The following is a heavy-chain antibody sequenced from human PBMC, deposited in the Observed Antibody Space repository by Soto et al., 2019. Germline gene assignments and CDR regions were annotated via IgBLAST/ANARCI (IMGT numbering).Heavy chain of an antibody. J-gene: IGHJ6*02. CDR3: ARSPVRVTMVRGVFVDGMDV. CDR2: ISGGGGST. Sequence: GGSLRLSCVVSGFIFNTYGMSWVRQAPGKGLEWVSSISGGGGSTYYAESVKGRFTISRDNSKNTLYLQMNSLRAEDTAVYYCARSPVRVTMVRGVFVDGMDVWGQGTTVTVSS. D-gene: IGHD3-10*01. CDR1: GFIFNTYG. V-gene: IGHV3-23*01.